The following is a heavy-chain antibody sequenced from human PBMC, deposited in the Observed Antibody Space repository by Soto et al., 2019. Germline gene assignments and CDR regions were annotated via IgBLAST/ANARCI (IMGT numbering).Heavy chain of an antibody. CDR2: IPYSGPT. J-gene: IGHJ4*02. V-gene: IGHV4-59*01. Sequence: PSETLSLTCTVSGGSMRNYFCTWVRQPPGKGLEWIEYIPYSGPTSFFPSYSPSLRSRVTISEDTSKNKFCIKLSPVTTAAPAVYFCAAGAARSRTIAPYYLDFWGQGPLVRVSS. CDR1: GGSMRNYF. CDR3: AAGAARSRTIAPYYLDF. D-gene: IGHD2-21*01.